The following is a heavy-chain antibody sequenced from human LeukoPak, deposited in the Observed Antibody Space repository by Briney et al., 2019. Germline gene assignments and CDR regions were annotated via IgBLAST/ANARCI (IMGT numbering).Heavy chain of an antibody. D-gene: IGHD5-18*01. J-gene: IGHJ6*02. CDR1: GGSIGSFY. Sequence: SETLSLTCTVSGGSIGSFYWSWIRQPPGKGLEWIGEINHSGSTNYNPSLKSRVTISVDTSKNQFSLKLSSVTAADTAVYYCARGPTRGYSYGYNYYYGMDVWGQGTTVTVSS. CDR3: ARGPTRGYSYGYNYYYGMDV. CDR2: INHSGST. V-gene: IGHV4-34*01.